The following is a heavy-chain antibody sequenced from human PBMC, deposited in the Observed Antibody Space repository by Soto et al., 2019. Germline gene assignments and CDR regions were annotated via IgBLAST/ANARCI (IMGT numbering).Heavy chain of an antibody. D-gene: IGHD5-12*01. Sequence: SETLSLTCAVSGGSISSGGYCWSWIRQPPGKGLEWIGYIYHSGSTYYNPSLKGRFTISRDNAKNSLYLQMNSLRAEDTAVYYCARDRVWGGVATIYFDYWGQGTLVTV. CDR3: ARDRVWGGVATIYFDY. CDR1: GGSISSGGYC. J-gene: IGHJ4*02. V-gene: IGHV4-30-2*01. CDR2: IYHSGST.